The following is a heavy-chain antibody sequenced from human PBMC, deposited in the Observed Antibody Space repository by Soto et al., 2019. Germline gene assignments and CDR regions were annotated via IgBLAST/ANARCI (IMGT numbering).Heavy chain of an antibody. J-gene: IGHJ6*02. CDR2: IMPGSSHI. CDR1: GFTFSIYS. CDR3: ASKRLYFYGLDV. Sequence: PGGSLRLSCAASGFTFSIYSMNWVRQAPGKGLEWVSYIMPGSSHIFYADSVKGRFTISRDNAKNSLYLQMTSLRAEDTAVYYCASKRLYFYGLDVWGQGTTVTVSS. V-gene: IGHV3-21*05.